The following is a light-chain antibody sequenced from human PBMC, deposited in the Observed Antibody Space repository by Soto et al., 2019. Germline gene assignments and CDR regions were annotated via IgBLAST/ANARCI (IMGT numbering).Light chain of an antibody. J-gene: IGKJ1*01. CDR2: FGS. V-gene: IGKV2-28*01. CDR1: ESLLHTNGNNY. CDR3: MQALQTRWT. Sequence: DIVMTQSPLSLRVTPGEPASISCRSSESLLHTNGNNYLDWYLQKPGQSPQLLIYFGSTRASGVPDRFSRSGSDTDFTLTISRVEAEDVGVYYCMQALQTRWTFGQGTKVDSK.